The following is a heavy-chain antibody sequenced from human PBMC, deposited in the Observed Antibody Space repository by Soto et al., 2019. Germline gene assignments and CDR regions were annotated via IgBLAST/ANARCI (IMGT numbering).Heavy chain of an antibody. D-gene: IGHD3-3*01. V-gene: IGHV4-30-4*01. CDR1: GGSISSGDYY. CDR3: ARRDFWSEKEVDY. Sequence: SETLSLTCTVSGGSISSGDYYWSWIRQPPGKGLEWIGYIYYSGSTYYNPSLKSRVTISVDTSKNQFSLKLSSVTAADTAVYYCARRDFWSEKEVDYWGQGTLVTVSS. CDR2: IYYSGST. J-gene: IGHJ4*02.